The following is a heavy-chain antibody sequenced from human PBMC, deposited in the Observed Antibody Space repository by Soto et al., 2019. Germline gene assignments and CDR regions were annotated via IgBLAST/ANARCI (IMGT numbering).Heavy chain of an antibody. V-gene: IGHV4-31*03. CDR3: ARDWGSSGWPN. CDR1: GHSLSSGGYY. J-gene: IGHJ4*02. D-gene: IGHD6-19*01. Sequence: SETLSLTCTVSGHSLSSGGYYWSWIRQHPGKGLEWVGYIYFTGSTLYNPFLKSRLAMSLDTSKNQFSLKLGSVTAADTAIYYCARDWGSSGWPNWGPGTLVTVSS. CDR2: IYFTGST.